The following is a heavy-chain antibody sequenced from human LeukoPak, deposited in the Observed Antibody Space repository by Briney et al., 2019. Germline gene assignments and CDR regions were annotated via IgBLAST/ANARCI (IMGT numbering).Heavy chain of an antibody. Sequence: AGSLTLSCAASGFTFSSYAMSWLRPAPGHGLEWVSAISGSGGSTYYADSVKGRFTISRDNSKNALYLQMNSLRAEDTAVYYCAKASSWYEFQSWFDPWGQGTLVTVSS. J-gene: IGHJ5*02. CDR1: GFTFSSYA. CDR2: ISGSGGST. CDR3: AKASSWYEFQSWFDP. D-gene: IGHD6-13*01. V-gene: IGHV3-23*01.